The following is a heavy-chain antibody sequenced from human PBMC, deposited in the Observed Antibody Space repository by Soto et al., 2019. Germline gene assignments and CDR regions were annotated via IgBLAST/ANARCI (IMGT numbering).Heavy chain of an antibody. V-gene: IGHV1-2*02. J-gene: IGHJ6*02. CDR2: INPNSGGT. Sequence: GASVKVSCKASGYTFTGYYMHWVRQAPGQGLEWMGWINPNSGGTNYAQKFQGRVTMTRDTSINTAYMELSRLRSDDTAVYYCARGDIVAPHYYYGMDVWGQGTTVTVSS. D-gene: IGHD5-12*01. CDR3: ARGDIVAPHYYYGMDV. CDR1: GYTFTGYY.